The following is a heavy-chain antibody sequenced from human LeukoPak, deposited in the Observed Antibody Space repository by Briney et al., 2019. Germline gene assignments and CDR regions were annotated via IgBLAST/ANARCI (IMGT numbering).Heavy chain of an antibody. CDR2: IYHSGST. D-gene: IGHD2-2*02. CDR1: DYSISSGYY. CDR3: ARGRRDIVVVPAPTPPDY. Sequence: SETLSLTCAVSDYSISSGYYWGWIRQPPGKGLDWIGSIYHSGSTYYNPSLKSRVTISVDTSKNQFSLKLSSVTAADTAVYYCARGRRDIVVVPAPTPPDYWGQGTLVTVSS. V-gene: IGHV4-38-2*01. J-gene: IGHJ4*02.